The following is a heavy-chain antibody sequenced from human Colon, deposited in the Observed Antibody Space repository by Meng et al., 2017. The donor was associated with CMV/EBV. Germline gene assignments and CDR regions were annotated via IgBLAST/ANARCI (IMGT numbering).Heavy chain of an antibody. D-gene: IGHD1-1*01. Sequence: GESLKISCAASGLTFSSYAMSWVRQAPGKGLEWVSDISGSGGSTFYADSVKGRFTISRDNSKNTLYLQMNSLRAEDTAVYYCAKDLWTTGTYFDYWGQGTLVTVSS. CDR2: ISGSGGST. J-gene: IGHJ4*02. CDR1: GLTFSSYA. CDR3: AKDLWTTGTYFDY. V-gene: IGHV3-23*01.